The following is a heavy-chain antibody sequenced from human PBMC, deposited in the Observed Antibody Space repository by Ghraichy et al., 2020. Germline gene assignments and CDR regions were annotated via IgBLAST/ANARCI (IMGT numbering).Heavy chain of an antibody. V-gene: IGHV4-61*01. Sequence: SQTLSLTCTVSGGSVNSGSYYWSWIRQPPGKGLEWIGYTYYSGTTNYNPSLKSRVTISVDTSKNQFSLKLTSVTAADTAVYYCASDYCSSTSCSSYYYYYYGMVVWGQGTTVTVSS. CDR2: TYYSGTT. CDR3: ASDYCSSTSCSSYYYYYYGMVV. J-gene: IGHJ6*02. CDR1: GGSVNSGSYY. D-gene: IGHD2-2*01.